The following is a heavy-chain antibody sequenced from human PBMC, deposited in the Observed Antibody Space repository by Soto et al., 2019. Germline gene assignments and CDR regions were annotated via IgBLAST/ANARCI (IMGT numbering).Heavy chain of an antibody. CDR2: ISGSGGST. J-gene: IGHJ6*02. D-gene: IGHD3-3*01. V-gene: IGHV3-23*01. CDR3: AKDIDAEHYDFWSGDSYYYYYGMDV. Sequence: GGSLRLSCAASGFTFSNYAMNWVRQAPGKGLEWVSVISGSGGSTYYADSVKGRFTISRDNSKNTLYLQMNSLRAEDTAVYYCAKDIDAEHYDFWSGDSYYYYYGMDVWGQGTTVTVSS. CDR1: GFTFSNYA.